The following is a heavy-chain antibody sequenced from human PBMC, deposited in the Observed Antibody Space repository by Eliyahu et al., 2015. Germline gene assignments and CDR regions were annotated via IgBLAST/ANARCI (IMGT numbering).Heavy chain of an antibody. J-gene: IGHJ5*02. Sequence: EVQLVESGGGLVKPGGSLRLSCVXXSGVXFXSNSMNWVRQSPKRGLEWVSSISYSSGSDTYYADSVKGRFTISRDNVKHALYLQMDSLKAEDTAVYYCTTSGGPKTLTNGADLWGRGTLVTVSS. V-gene: IGHV3-21*01. CDR2: ISYSSGSDT. CDR1: GVXFXSNS. CDR3: TTSGGPKTLTNGADL. D-gene: IGHD6-19*01.